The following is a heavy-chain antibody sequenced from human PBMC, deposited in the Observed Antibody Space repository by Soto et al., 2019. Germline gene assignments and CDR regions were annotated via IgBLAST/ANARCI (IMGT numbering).Heavy chain of an antibody. CDR1: GFAFDDYA. CDR3: VKDIEENQLLYDGFDI. D-gene: IGHD2-2*01. J-gene: IGHJ3*02. Sequence: GGSLRLSCAASGFAFDDYAMHWVRQAPGKGLEWVSGISFDSGSIGYADSVRGRFTISRDDARNSLYLHMNSLRAEDTALYYCVKDIEENQLLYDGFDIWGQGTMVTVSS. V-gene: IGHV3-9*01. CDR2: ISFDSGSI.